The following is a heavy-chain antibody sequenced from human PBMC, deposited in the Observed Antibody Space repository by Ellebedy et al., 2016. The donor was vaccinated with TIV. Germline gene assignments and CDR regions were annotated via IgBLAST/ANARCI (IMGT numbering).Heavy chain of an antibody. Sequence: PGGSLRLSCAASGFTFDDYAMHWVRQAPGKGLEWVSGISWNSGSIGYADSVKGRFTISRDNAKNSLYLQMNSLRAEDTAVYYCARDQGWAVAGTTRFDYWGQGTLVTVSS. CDR3: ARDQGWAVAGTTRFDY. CDR1: GFTFDDYA. J-gene: IGHJ4*02. V-gene: IGHV3-9*01. D-gene: IGHD6-19*01. CDR2: ISWNSGSI.